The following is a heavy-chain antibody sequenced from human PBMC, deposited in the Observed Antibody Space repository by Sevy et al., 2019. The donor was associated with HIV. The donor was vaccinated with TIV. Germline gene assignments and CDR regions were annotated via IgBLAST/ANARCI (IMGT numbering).Heavy chain of an antibody. CDR2: ISFDGRNE. V-gene: IGHV3-30*04. CDR1: GFTFGNHA. Sequence: GGSLRLSCAASGFTFGNHAIHWVRQAPGKGLEWVAIISFDGRNEHYADSVKGRLTISRDNSKNTVYLQMTRLRTEDTAVYYCSRDRCTDGVCFRSGYFDYWGQGTLVTVSS. CDR3: SRDRCTDGVCFRSGYFDY. D-gene: IGHD2-8*01. J-gene: IGHJ4*01.